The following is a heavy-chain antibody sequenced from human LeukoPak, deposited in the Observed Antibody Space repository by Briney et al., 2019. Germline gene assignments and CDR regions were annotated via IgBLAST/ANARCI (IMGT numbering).Heavy chain of an antibody. CDR2: IYPGDSDT. J-gene: IGHJ6*02. V-gene: IGHV5-51*01. CDR3: ARHYDTGRGYYYYGMDV. Sequence: GESLKISCKGSGYSFTSYWIGWVRQMPGKGLEWMGIIYPGDSDTRYSPSFQGQVTTSADKSISTAYLQWSSLKASDTAMYYCARHYDTGRGYYYYGMDVWGQGTTVTVSS. CDR1: GYSFTSYW. D-gene: IGHD3-22*01.